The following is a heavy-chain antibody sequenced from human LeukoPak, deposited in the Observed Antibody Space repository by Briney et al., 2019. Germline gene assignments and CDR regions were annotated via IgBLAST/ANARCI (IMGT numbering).Heavy chain of an antibody. CDR1: GFTFSSYS. D-gene: IGHD3-22*01. V-gene: IGHV3-74*01. Sequence: PGGSLRLSCAASGFTFSSYSMHWVRQAPGKGPVWVSRINSDGSSTSYADSVKGRFTISRDNAKNTLYLQMNSLRAEDTAVYYCARVDSSGYFSFDYWGQGTLVTVSS. CDR2: INSDGSST. CDR3: ARVDSSGYFSFDY. J-gene: IGHJ4*02.